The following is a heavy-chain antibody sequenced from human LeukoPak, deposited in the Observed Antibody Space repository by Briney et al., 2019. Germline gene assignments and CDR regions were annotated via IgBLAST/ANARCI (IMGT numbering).Heavy chain of an antibody. Sequence: ASVKVSCKAPGYTFTGYYMHWVRQAPGQGLEWMGWINPNSGGTNYAQKFQGRVTMTRDTSISTAYMELSRLRSDDTAVYYCARDSIRDCSSTSCYGGIDYWGQGTLVTVSS. CDR2: INPNSGGT. CDR3: ARDSIRDCSSTSCYGGIDY. V-gene: IGHV1-2*02. D-gene: IGHD2-2*01. CDR1: GYTFTGYY. J-gene: IGHJ4*02.